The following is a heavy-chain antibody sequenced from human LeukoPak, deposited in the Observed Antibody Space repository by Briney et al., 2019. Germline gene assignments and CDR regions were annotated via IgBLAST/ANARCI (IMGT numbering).Heavy chain of an antibody. CDR3: AKDGGLWVSAHWGDS. CDR1: GFTFSSYT. J-gene: IGHJ4*02. D-gene: IGHD7-27*01. Sequence: GGSLRLSCAASGFTFSSYTMSWVRQAPGQGLEWVSTITTSDGNTYYADSVKGRFTVSRDNSKNTLFLQMNSLRAEDTAVYYCAKDGGLWVSAHWGDSWGRGTLVTVSS. V-gene: IGHV3-23*01. CDR2: ITTSDGNT.